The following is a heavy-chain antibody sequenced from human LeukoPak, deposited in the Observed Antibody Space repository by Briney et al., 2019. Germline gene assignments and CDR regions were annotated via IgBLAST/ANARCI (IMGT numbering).Heavy chain of an antibody. V-gene: IGHV4-30-2*01. CDR1: GGSFSSAGYS. D-gene: IGHD3-16*01. CDR3: ARGGLGNDAFDI. Sequence: PSETLSLTCAVSGGSFSSAGYSWNWIRQPPGKGLEWLGYIYHSGSTYYNPSLKSRVTISVDRSKNQFSLKPSSVTAADTAVYYRARGGLGNDAFDIWGQGTMVTVSS. J-gene: IGHJ3*02. CDR2: IYHSGST.